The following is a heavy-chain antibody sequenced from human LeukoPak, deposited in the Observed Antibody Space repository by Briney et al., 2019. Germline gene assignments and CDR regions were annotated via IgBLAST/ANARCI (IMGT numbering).Heavy chain of an antibody. CDR2: TYSGGVT. J-gene: IGHJ6*02. D-gene: IGHD2-15*01. CDR1: GFTVSTKY. Sequence: GGSLRLSCEASGFTVSTKYMSWVRQSPVKGLEWVSITYSGGVTYYADSVRGRFTISRDNSKNTMDLQMDSLRADDTAIYYCAREKSRGGDFYGMDVWGQGTTVTVSS. V-gene: IGHV3-53*01. CDR3: AREKSRGGDFYGMDV.